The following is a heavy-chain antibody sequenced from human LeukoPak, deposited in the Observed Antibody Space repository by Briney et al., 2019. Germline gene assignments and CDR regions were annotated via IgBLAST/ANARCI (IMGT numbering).Heavy chain of an antibody. J-gene: IGHJ4*02. V-gene: IGHV3-7*01. Sequence: AGSLRLSCVASGFTISSYWMSWVRQAPGKGLEFVANIKEDGSEKDYVDSVKGRFTISRDNAKNSLYLQMNSLRAEDTAVYYCARERSYYGSTSYWGQGTLVTVAS. CDR2: IKEDGSEK. CDR3: ARERSYYGSTSY. D-gene: IGHD1-26*01. CDR1: GFTISSYW.